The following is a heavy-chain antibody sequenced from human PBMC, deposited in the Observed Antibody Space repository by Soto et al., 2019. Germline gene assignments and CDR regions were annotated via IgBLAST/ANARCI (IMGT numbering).Heavy chain of an antibody. CDR1: GYTFTSYG. J-gene: IGHJ6*02. CDR3: AKVGGYSFDYLNYNAMDV. V-gene: IGHV1-18*01. D-gene: IGHD5-18*01. Sequence: ASVKVSCKASGYTFTSYGISWVRQAPGQGLEWMGWISAYNGNTNYAQKLQGRVTMTTDTSTSTAYMELSSLRAEDTALYYCAKVGGYSFDYLNYNAMDVWGQGTTVTVSS. CDR2: ISAYNGNT.